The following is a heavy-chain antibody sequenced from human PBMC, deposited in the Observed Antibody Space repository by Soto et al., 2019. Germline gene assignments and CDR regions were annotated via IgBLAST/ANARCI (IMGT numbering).Heavy chain of an antibody. J-gene: IGHJ6*02. Sequence: QVQLVQSGAEVKKPGASVKVSCKASGYTFTSYAMHWVRQAPGQRLEWMGWINAGNGNTKYSQKFQGRVTITRDTSASTAYMELSSLRSEDTAVYYCAREWTTVRPGPYYYYGMDVWGQGTTVTVSS. CDR1: GYTFTSYA. D-gene: IGHD4-17*01. CDR3: AREWTTVRPGPYYYYGMDV. CDR2: INAGNGNT. V-gene: IGHV1-3*01.